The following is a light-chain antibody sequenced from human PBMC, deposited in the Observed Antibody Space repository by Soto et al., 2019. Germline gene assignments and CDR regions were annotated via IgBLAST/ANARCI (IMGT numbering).Light chain of an antibody. V-gene: IGLV2-14*01. CDR2: EVS. J-gene: IGLJ1*01. CDR1: SSDVGSYNY. Sequence: QSVLTQPASVSGFPGQSITISCTGTSSDVGSYNYVSWYQLHPGKAPKLMIYEVSNRPSGVSNRFSGSKSGDTASLTISGLQAEDEADYYCCSYVGTSSSFVFGTGTNVTVL. CDR3: CSYVGTSSSFV.